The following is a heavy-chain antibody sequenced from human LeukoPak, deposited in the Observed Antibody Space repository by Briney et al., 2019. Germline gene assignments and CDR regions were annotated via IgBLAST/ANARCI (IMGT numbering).Heavy chain of an antibody. D-gene: IGHD1-14*01. CDR1: GFTFSSYA. Sequence: GGSLRLSCAASGFTFSSYAMHWVRQAPGKGQEWVALISYDGTNKYYADSVKGRFTISRDNSKNTLYLQMNSLRAEDTAVYYCARDGPFPGEDGAAHFDHWGQGTLVTVSS. CDR2: ISYDGTNK. CDR3: ARDGPFPGEDGAAHFDH. V-gene: IGHV3-30*04. J-gene: IGHJ4*02.